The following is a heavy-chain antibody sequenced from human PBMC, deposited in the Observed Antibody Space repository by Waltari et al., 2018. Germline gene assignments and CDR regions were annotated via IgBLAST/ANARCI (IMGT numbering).Heavy chain of an antibody. CDR1: GFTFSSYS. CDR2: IISGSGRI. V-gene: IGHV3-48*04. D-gene: IGHD2-21*01. J-gene: IGHJ4*02. Sequence: EVQLVESGGGLAQPGGSLRLSCAASGFTFSSYSMNWVRQAPGKGVEWVSSIISGSGRIYYADSVKGRFTISRDNAKNSLYLQMNSLRAEDTAVYYCVRDEAWSFDYWGQGTLVTVSS. CDR3: VRDEAWSFDY.